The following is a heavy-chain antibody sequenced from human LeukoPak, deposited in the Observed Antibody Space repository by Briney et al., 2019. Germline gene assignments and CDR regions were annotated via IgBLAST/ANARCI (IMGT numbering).Heavy chain of an antibody. CDR3: AGYCSSTSCYIRYCGMDV. CDR1: GGSISSYY. J-gene: IGHJ6*02. Sequence: SETLSLTCTVSGGSISSYYWSWIRQPAGKGLEWIGRIYTSGSTSYNPALKSRVTMSVDTSKNQFSLKLSSVTAADTSVYYCAGYCSSTSCYIRYCGMDVWGQGTTVTVSS. CDR2: IYTSGST. D-gene: IGHD2-2*02. V-gene: IGHV4-4*07.